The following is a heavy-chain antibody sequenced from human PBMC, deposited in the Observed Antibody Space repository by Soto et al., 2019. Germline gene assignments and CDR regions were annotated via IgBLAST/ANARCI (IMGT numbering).Heavy chain of an antibody. Sequence: QVHLLQSGAEVKKTGSSVKVSCKASGDTFTSFAISWVRQAPGQRLEWMGGIIPIFRTPKYGRKFQGRVTITADAPRSTSYMELRSLRSEDTAVYYCARDKDREQLGGNYCCALDVCGQATTVIVSS. V-gene: IGHV1-69*12. J-gene: IGHJ6*02. D-gene: IGHD1-1*01. CDR1: GDTFTSFA. CDR3: ARDKDREQLGGNYCCALDV. CDR2: IIPIFRTP.